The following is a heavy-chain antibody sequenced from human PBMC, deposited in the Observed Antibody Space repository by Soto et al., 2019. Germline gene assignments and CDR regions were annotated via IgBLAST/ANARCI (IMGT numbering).Heavy chain of an antibody. J-gene: IGHJ6*02. CDR1: GGTFSSYA. D-gene: IGHD2-21*02. V-gene: IGHV1-69*06. Sequence: SVKVSCKASGGTFSSYAISWVRQAPGQGLEWMGGIIPIFGTANYAQKFQGRVTITADKSTSTAYMELSSLRSEGTAVYYCAGTLAYCGGDCYDAPYGMNVWGQGATVTVSS. CDR2: IIPIFGTA. CDR3: AGTLAYCGGDCYDAPYGMNV.